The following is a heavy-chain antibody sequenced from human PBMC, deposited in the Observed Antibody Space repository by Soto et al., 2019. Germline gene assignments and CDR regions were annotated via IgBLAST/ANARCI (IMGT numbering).Heavy chain of an antibody. CDR1: GYSISSGHS. CDR2: IFHTGST. J-gene: IGHJ6*02. Sequence: PSETLSLTCAVSGYSISSGHSWGWIRQPPGKGLEWIGSIFHTGSTYYNPSLKSRVTLSVDTSKNQLSLKLSSVTAADTAVYFCETLPQLDGMDVWGQVTTVTVYS. V-gene: IGHV4-38-2*01. D-gene: IGHD2-2*01. CDR3: ETLPQLDGMDV.